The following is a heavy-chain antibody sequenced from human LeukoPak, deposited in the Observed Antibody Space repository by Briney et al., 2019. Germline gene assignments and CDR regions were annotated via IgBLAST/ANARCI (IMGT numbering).Heavy chain of an antibody. CDR2: INSDGSST. Sequence: GGSLRLSCAASGLTPSSYWMHWVRQAPGKGLVWVSRINSDGSSTRYADSVEGRFTISRDNAKNTLYLQMNSLRAEDTAVYYCAELTSMVEQYWGQGTLVTVSS. D-gene: IGHD3-10*01. J-gene: IGHJ4*02. CDR1: GLTPSSYW. V-gene: IGHV3-74*01. CDR3: AELTSMVEQY.